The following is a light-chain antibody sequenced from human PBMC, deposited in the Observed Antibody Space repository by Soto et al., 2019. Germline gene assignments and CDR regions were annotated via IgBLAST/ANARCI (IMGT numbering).Light chain of an antibody. CDR3: QHYGTTPWT. Sequence: ETVLTQSPGTLSLSPGERVTLSCRASQSVCSRCLAWYQQKPGQSPRLLIYGASSRATGIPDRFSGSGSGTAFTLTISRLEPEDFAVYYCQHYGTTPWTFGQGTK. V-gene: IGKV3-20*01. CDR2: GAS. CDR1: QSVCSRC. J-gene: IGKJ1*01.